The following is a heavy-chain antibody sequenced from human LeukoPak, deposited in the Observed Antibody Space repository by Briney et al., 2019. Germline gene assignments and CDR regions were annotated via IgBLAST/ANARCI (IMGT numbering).Heavy chain of an antibody. D-gene: IGHD3-9*01. V-gene: IGHV3-48*02. CDR2: ISSRSSSI. CDR3: ARVGYDILTGFHY. J-gene: IGHJ4*02. CDR1: GFTFSDYS. Sequence: SGGSLRLSCAASGFTFSDYSINWDRQAPGKGLEWVSFISSRSSSIYYADSVKGRFTISRDNAKKSLYLQMNSLRDEDTAVYYCARVGYDILTGFHYWGQGTLVTVSS.